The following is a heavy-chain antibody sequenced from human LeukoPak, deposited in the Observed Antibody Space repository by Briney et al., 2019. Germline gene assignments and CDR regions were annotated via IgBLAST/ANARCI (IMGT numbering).Heavy chain of an antibody. Sequence: KPGGSLRLSCAASGFPFRDYYMTWIRQAPGKGLEWISYISRSGDTLYYADSVKGRFTISRDNAKNSLYLQMNSLRDEDTAVYYCAQKGGADYWGQGTLVTVSS. D-gene: IGHD2-15*01. J-gene: IGHJ4*02. CDR1: GFPFRDYY. V-gene: IGHV3-11*04. CDR3: AQKGGADY. CDR2: ISRSGDTL.